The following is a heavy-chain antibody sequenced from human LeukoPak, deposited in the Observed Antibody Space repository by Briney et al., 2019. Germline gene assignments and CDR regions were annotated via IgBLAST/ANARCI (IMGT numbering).Heavy chain of an antibody. CDR1: GDNNSSISAA. J-gene: IGHJ6*02. CDR2: TYYTSKWYN. CDR3: AGEVVRRVGLGYYYYGMDV. Sequence: SQTLSRSCAISGDNNSSISAAWNWIRQSPSKVLQRLGRTYYTSKWYNEFAVSVKSRITINPDTSKNQLSLQLNSVTPEDTAVYYCAGEVVRRVGLGYYYYGMDVWGQGTTVTVSS. D-gene: IGHD3-10*02. V-gene: IGHV6-1*01.